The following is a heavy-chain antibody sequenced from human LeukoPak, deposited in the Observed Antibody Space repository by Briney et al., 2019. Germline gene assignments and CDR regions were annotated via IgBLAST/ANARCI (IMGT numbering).Heavy chain of an antibody. CDR1: GYTFTGYY. D-gene: IGHD2-2*01. CDR3: ARDHTYCSSTSCYRFPDY. CDR2: INPNSGGT. V-gene: IGHV1-2*02. J-gene: IGHJ4*02. Sequence: ASVRVSCKASGYTFTGYYMHWVRQAPGQGLEWMGWINPNSGGTNYAQKFRGRVTMTRDTSISTAYMELSRLRSDDTAVYYCARDHTYCSSTSCYRFPDYWGQGTLVTVSS.